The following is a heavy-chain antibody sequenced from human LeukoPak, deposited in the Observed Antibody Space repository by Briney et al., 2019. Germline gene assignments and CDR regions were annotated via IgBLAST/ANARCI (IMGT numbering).Heavy chain of an antibody. J-gene: IGHJ6*03. CDR3: ARQGLAYCSSTSCHKTNYYYYYMDV. Sequence: SETLSLTCXVSGGSISSSSYYWGWIRQPPGKGLEWIGSIYYSGSTYYNPSLKSRVTISVDTSKNQFSLKLSSVTAADTAVYYCARQGLAYCSSTSCHKTNYYYYYMDVWGKGTTVTVSS. D-gene: IGHD2-2*02. CDR2: IYYSGST. CDR1: GGSISSSSYY. V-gene: IGHV4-39*01.